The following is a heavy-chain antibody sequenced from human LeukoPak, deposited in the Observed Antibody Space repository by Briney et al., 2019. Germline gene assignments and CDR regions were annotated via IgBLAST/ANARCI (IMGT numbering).Heavy chain of an antibody. CDR2: INPNSGGT. J-gene: IGHJ6*02. Sequence: ASVKVSCKASGYTFTGYYMHWVRQAPGQGLEWMGWINPNSGGTNYAQKFQGRVTMTRDTSISTAYMELSRLRSDDTAVYYCARESSSGWYGHGKDVWGQGTTVTVSS. D-gene: IGHD6-19*01. CDR1: GYTFTGYY. CDR3: ARESSSGWYGHGKDV. V-gene: IGHV1-2*02.